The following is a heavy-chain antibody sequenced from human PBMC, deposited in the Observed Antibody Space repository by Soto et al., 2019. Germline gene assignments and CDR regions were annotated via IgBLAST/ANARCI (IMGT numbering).Heavy chain of an antibody. J-gene: IGHJ6*01. CDR1: GGAFTDYS. D-gene: IGHD3-16*01. CDR3: AIWSHLNPLYYRGLDV. Sequence: QVHLLQSGTEVKTPGSSLKVSCKVSGGAFTDYSLNWVRHAPGPGLEWLGGIVPLHKASNYSLKFLGRGECTAEFSSTTIYMHMRGLTRDETATYYCAIWSHLNPLYYRGLDVCGHGTTVSVS. V-gene: IGHV1-69*01. CDR2: IVPLHKAS.